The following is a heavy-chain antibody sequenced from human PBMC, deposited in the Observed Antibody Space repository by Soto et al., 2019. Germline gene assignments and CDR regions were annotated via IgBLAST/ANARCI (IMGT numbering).Heavy chain of an antibody. CDR1: GNTFTNFG. CDR3: ARLITGAEDWFDP. CDR2: ISAYTDDP. D-gene: IGHD1-20*01. V-gene: IGHV1-18*01. Sequence: SVKVSCKASGNTFTNFGVTWVRQAPGQGLEWMGWISAYTDDPNYAQKFQGRVTMTIDTSTSTAYLDLRSLTSDGTAVYYCARLITGAEDWFDPWGQGSLVTVSS. J-gene: IGHJ5*02.